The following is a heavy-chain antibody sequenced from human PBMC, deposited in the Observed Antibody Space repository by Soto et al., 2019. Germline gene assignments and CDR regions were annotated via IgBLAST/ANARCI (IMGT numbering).Heavy chain of an antibody. D-gene: IGHD3-10*01. CDR1: GGSISIGGYY. CDR3: ARVPAYTSGSYQLDY. V-gene: IGHV4-31*03. CDR2: IYYSGST. Sequence: SETLSLTCTVSGGSISIGGYYWSWIRQHPGKGLEWIGYIYYSGSTYYNPSLKSRVTISVDTSKNQFSLKLSSVTAADTAVYHCARVPAYTSGSYQLDYWGQGTLVTVSS. J-gene: IGHJ4*02.